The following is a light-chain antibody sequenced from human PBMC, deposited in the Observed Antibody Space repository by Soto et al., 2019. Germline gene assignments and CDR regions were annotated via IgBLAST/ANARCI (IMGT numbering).Light chain of an antibody. CDR2: EVT. CDR3: SSYTSSTRL. V-gene: IGLV2-14*01. J-gene: IGLJ2*01. CDR1: SSDVGDYNY. Sequence: QSALTQPASVSGSPGQSITISCSGFSSDVGDYNYVSWYQQHAGKVPKLIIYEVTNRPLGVSNRFSGSKSGYTASLTISGLQTDDEADYYCSSYTSSTRLFGGGTQLTVL.